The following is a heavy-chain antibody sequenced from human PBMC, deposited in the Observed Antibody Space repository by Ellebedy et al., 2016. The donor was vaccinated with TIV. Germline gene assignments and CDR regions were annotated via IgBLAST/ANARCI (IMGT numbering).Heavy chain of an antibody. CDR3: ARDPPSIAASGPDK. CDR2: IYSGGNT. CDR1: GFTVGNNY. V-gene: IGHV3-53*01. Sequence: PGGSLRLSCTASGFTVGNNYMNWPRQAPGKGLEWVSLIYSGGNTVYADSVKGRFTIARDSSKNTLYLQMNSLRAEDTAVYYCARDPPSIAASGPDKWGQGTLVTVSS. J-gene: IGHJ4*02. D-gene: IGHD6-13*01.